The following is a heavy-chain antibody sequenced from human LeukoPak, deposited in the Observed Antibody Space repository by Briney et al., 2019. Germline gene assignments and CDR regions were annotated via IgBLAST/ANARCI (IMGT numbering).Heavy chain of an antibody. J-gene: IGHJ5*02. Sequence: SVKVSCKASGGTFSSYAISWVRQAPGQGLEWMGGIIPIFGTANYAQKFQGRVTITTDESTSTAYMELSSLRSEDTAVYYCASSITGIAAAGNASWGQGTLVTVSS. CDR3: ASSITGIAAAGNAS. CDR2: IIPIFGTA. CDR1: GGTFSSYA. V-gene: IGHV1-69*05. D-gene: IGHD6-13*01.